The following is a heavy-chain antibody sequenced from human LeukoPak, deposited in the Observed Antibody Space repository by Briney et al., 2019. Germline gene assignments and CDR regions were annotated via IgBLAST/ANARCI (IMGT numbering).Heavy chain of an antibody. CDR1: GYTFTSYG. V-gene: IGHV1-18*01. CDR2: ISAYNGNT. CDR3: ARDRLYCTSGVCYSDY. J-gene: IGHJ4*02. D-gene: IGHD2-8*01. Sequence: ASVKVSCKASGYTFTSYGISWVRQAPGQGLEWMGWISAYNGNTNYAQKLQGRVTMTTDTSTSTAYMELRSLRSDDTAVYYCARDRLYCTSGVCYSDYWGQGTLVTVSS.